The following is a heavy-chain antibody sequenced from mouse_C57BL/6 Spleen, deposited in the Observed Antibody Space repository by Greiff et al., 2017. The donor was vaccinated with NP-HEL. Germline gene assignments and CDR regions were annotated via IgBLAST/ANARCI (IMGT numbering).Heavy chain of an antibody. J-gene: IGHJ1*03. V-gene: IGHV1-54*01. CDR3: ARSGTYFDV. D-gene: IGHD3-2*02. CDR2: INPGSGGT. CDR1: GYAFTNYL. Sequence: QVQLKESGAELVRPGTSVKVSCKASGYAFTNYLIEWVKQRPGQGLEWIGVINPGSGGTNYNEKFKGKATLTADKSSSTAYMQLSSLTSEDSAVYFCARSGTYFDVWGTGTTVTVSS.